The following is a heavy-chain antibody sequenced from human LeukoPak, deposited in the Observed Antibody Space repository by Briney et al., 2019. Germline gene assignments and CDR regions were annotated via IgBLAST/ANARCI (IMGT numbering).Heavy chain of an antibody. V-gene: IGHV3-66*01. J-gene: IGHJ4*02. CDR3: ARGFRPYSSGWYYFDS. CDR2: IYSGGST. D-gene: IGHD6-19*01. Sequence: GGSLRLSCAASGFSVSSNYMSWVRQAPGKGLEWGSVIYSGGSTYYADSVKGRFTISRDNSKNTLYLQMNSLRAEDTAVYYCARGFRPYSSGWYYFDSWGQGTLVTVSS. CDR1: GFSVSSNY.